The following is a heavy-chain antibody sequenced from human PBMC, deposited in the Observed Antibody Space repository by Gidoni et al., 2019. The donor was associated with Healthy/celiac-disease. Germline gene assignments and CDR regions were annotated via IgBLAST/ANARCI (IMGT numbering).Heavy chain of an antibody. J-gene: IGHJ5*02. D-gene: IGHD6-13*01. CDR2: MSGSGGST. Sequence: VQLLESGGGLVQPGGSLRLSCAASAFPFSSYAMGWVRQAPGKGVEWVSAMSGSGGSTYYADSVKGRFTISRDNSKNTLYLQMNSLRAEDTAVYYCAKDSGAAAGTSDHWGQGTLVTVSS. CDR1: AFPFSSYA. CDR3: AKDSGAAAGTSDH. V-gene: IGHV3-23*01.